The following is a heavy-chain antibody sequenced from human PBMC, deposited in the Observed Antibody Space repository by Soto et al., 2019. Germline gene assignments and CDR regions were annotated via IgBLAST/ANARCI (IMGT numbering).Heavy chain of an antibody. D-gene: IGHD1-1*01. CDR2: ISGDGSKQ. CDR3: ARDSADNDNWQKTSPLTDY. V-gene: IGHV3-30-3*01. J-gene: IGHJ4*02. CDR1: GFTFSNYY. Sequence: QVHLVESGGGVVQPGRSLRLSCAASGFTFSNYYVHWVRQAPGKGLEWVAVISGDGSKQYYADSVKGRFTISRDNSKNILYLQMNSLRLDDTAIYYCARDSADNDNWQKTSPLTDYWGQGTLVTVSS.